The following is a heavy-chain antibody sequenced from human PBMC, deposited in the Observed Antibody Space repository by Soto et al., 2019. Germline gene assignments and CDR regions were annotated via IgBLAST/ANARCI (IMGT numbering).Heavy chain of an antibody. Sequence: VESLGLSYAASGVTFRSYSMNWVSQAPGKGLEWVSYIIISSSTIYYADSVKGRFTISRDNAKNSLYLQMNSLRAEDTAVYYRARGPGPAAIYYFDYWGQGTLVTVSS. CDR2: IIISSSTI. D-gene: IGHD2-2*01. CDR3: ARGPGPAAIYYFDY. V-gene: IGHV3-48*01. J-gene: IGHJ4*02. CDR1: GVTFRSYS.